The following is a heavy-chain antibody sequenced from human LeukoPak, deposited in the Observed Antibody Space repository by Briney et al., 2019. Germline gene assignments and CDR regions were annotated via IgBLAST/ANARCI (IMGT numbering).Heavy chain of an antibody. D-gene: IGHD6-13*01. CDR1: GFTFSSHG. CDR3: VRDMGSSWYGPIDY. CDR2: IWYDASNG. J-gene: IGHJ4*02. V-gene: IGHV3-33*01. Sequence: PGGSLRLSCAASGFTFSSHGMHCVRQAPGKGLEWVAVIWYDASNGFCADSVKGRFTISRDNSKNTLFMQMNSLRAEDTAVYYCVRDMGSSWYGPIDYWGQGTLVTVSS.